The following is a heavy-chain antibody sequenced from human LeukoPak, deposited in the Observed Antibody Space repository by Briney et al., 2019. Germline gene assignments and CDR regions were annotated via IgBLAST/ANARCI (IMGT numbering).Heavy chain of an antibody. V-gene: IGHV4-4*07. J-gene: IGHJ6*03. CDR2: MYTSGVT. D-gene: IGHD2-2*01. CDR1: GDSISNYY. Sequence: SETLSLTCTVSGDSISNYYWSWIRQPAGKGLEWIGCMYTSGVTHYNPSLKSRATMSVDTSKNQLSLRLSSVTAADRAVYYCAREGPAASTIFYYFMDVWGKGTTVTVSS. CDR3: AREGPAASTIFYYFMDV.